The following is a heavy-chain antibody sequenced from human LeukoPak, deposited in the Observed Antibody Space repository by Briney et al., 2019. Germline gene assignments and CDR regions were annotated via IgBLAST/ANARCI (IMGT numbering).Heavy chain of an antibody. V-gene: IGHV4-59*01. D-gene: IGHD3-22*01. CDR3: ARGGYYYDSSGYWGACDI. CDR1: GGSISSYY. CDR2: IYYSGST. Sequence: SETLSLTCTVSGGSISSYYWSWIRQPPGKGLEWIGYIYYSGSTNYNPSLKSRVTISVDTSQNQFSLKLSSVTAADTAVYYCARGGYYYDSSGYWGACDIWGQGTMVTVSS. J-gene: IGHJ3*02.